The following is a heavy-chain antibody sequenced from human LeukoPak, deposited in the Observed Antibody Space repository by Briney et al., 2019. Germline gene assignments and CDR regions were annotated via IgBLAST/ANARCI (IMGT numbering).Heavy chain of an antibody. CDR1: GGFINTYY. V-gene: IGHV4-34*01. D-gene: IGHD2-15*01. J-gene: IGHJ1*01. CDR3: ARRLLGYCSGGSCYSGYFQH. Sequence: PSETLSLTCAVSGGFINTYYWSWIRQPPGKGLECIGEINHSGSTNSNPSLKSRVTISVDTSKNQFSLKLSSVTAADTAMYYCARRLLGYCSGGSCYSGYFQHWGQGTLVTVSS. CDR2: INHSGST.